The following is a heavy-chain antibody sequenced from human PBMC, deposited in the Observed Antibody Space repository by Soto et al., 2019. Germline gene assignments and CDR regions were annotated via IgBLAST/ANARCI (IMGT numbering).Heavy chain of an antibody. D-gene: IGHD1-26*01. J-gene: IGHJ4*02. CDR2: LYWNDDR. V-gene: IGHV2-5*01. Sequence: ESGPTLVNPTQTLRLTCTFSGFSLSSIGVAVGWIRQPPGKALEWLALLYWNDDRRYSPSLKSRLTITKDTSKNQVVLTMTNMDPADTATYYCAHSASVPCCYYFDSWGQGTLVTVSS. CDR1: GFSLSSIGVA. CDR3: AHSASVPCCYYFDS.